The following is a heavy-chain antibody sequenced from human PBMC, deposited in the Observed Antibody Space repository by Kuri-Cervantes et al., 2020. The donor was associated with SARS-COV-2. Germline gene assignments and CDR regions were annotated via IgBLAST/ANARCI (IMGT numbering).Heavy chain of an antibody. Sequence: LSLTCAASRFTFSGYAMHWVRQAPGKGLEWVAVISYDGSDKYYADSVKGRFTISRDNSKSTLYLQMNSLRAEDTAVYYCAKVFSGWYTGPVLVIGYYYYYGMDVWGHGTTVTVSS. CDR2: ISYDGSDK. CDR1: RFTFSGYA. D-gene: IGHD6-19*01. CDR3: AKVFSGWYTGPVLVIGYYYYYGMDV. J-gene: IGHJ6*02. V-gene: IGHV3-30*07.